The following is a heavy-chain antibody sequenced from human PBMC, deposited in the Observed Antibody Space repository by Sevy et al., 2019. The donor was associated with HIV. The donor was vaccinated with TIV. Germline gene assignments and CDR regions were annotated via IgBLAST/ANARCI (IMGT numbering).Heavy chain of an antibody. CDR1: GFTFGSYA. Sequence: GGSLRLSCAASGFTFGSYAMHWVRQAPGTGLEYVSAISSNGGSTYYADSVKGRFTISRDNSKNTLYLQMGSLRAEDMAVYYCARGLATTPVPVMDVWGQWTTVTVSS. V-gene: IGHV3-64*02. J-gene: IGHJ6*02. CDR3: ARGLATTPVPVMDV. CDR2: ISSNGGST. D-gene: IGHD5-12*01.